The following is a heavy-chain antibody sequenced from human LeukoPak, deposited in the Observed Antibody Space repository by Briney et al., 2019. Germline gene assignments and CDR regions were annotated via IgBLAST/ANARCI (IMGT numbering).Heavy chain of an antibody. CDR3: ASGIAAAGTSDAFDI. Sequence: GGSLRLSCVASGFTFSDYYMSWIRQAPGKGLEWVSYISSSGSTIYYADSVKGRFTISRDNAKNSLYLQMNSLRAEDTAVYYCASGIAAAGTSDAFDIWGQGTMVTVSS. J-gene: IGHJ3*02. CDR2: ISSSGSTI. D-gene: IGHD6-13*01. CDR1: GFTFSDYY. V-gene: IGHV3-11*01.